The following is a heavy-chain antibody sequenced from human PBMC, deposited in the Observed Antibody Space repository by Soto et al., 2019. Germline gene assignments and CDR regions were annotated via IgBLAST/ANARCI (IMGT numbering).Heavy chain of an antibody. Sequence: SVKVSCKASGVTFSSYAISWVRQAPGQGLEWMGGIIPIFGTANYAQKFQGRVTITADESTSTAYMELSSLRSEDTAVYYCARDLEDSGWYPYYYYGMDVWGQGATVTVSS. CDR1: GVTFSSYA. J-gene: IGHJ6*02. CDR2: IIPIFGTA. V-gene: IGHV1-69*13. CDR3: ARDLEDSGWYPYYYYGMDV. D-gene: IGHD6-19*01.